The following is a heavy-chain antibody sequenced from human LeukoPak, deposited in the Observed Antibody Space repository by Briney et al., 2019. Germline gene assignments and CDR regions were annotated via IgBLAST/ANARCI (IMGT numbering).Heavy chain of an antibody. J-gene: IGHJ4*02. CDR1: GFTFSSYA. Sequence: PGGSLRLSCAASGFTFSSYAMSWVRQAPGKGLEWVSSISSTSIYKYYADSVKGRFTISRDNAKDSLFLQMNSLRAEDTAIYYCARDPRIYCTNGICRDDYIDNWGQGTLVTVSS. D-gene: IGHD2-8*01. CDR3: ARDPRIYCTNGICRDDYIDN. V-gene: IGHV3-21*01. CDR2: ISSTSIYK.